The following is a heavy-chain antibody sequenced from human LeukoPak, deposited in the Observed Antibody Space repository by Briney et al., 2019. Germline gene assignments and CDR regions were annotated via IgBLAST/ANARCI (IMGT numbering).Heavy chain of an antibody. CDR1: GGSINSDNYY. D-gene: IGHD5-12*01. Sequence: SETLSLTCTVSGGSINSDNYYWSWIRQPPGKGLEWIGFIYHSGTTYYGPSLKSRIIISIDTSKNQFSLKLSSVTAADTAVYYCARKDIVYLGFDPWGQGTLVTVSS. CDR3: ARKDIVYLGFDP. CDR2: IYHSGTT. V-gene: IGHV4-30-4*01. J-gene: IGHJ5*02.